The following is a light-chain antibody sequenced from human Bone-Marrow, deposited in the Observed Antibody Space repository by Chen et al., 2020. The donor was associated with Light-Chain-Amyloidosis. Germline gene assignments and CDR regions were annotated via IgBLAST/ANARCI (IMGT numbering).Light chain of an antibody. V-gene: IGLV1-47*01. CDR1: SSNTGINS. CDR2: RNN. J-gene: IGLJ1*01. CDR3: AAWDGSLSGYV. Sequence: QSVRTQPPSASGTPWQRVILSCSRASSNTGINSVYWYQHFTGAASNHLIHRNNPRPSGVPDRFAAYKSGTSAFLASSGLRAEDEADYYCAAWDGSLSGYVFGTGTKVIVL.